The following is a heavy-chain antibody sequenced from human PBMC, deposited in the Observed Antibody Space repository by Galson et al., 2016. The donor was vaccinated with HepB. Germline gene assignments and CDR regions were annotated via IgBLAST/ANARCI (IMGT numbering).Heavy chain of an antibody. V-gene: IGHV4-39*01. CDR3: SKIRVTTFGPDAFDI. D-gene: IGHD3-3*01. CDR2: VYYSGST. CDR1: GGSIRNRSYY. Sequence: SETLSLTCTVSGGSIRNRSYYWGWIRQPPGKGLEWIGNVYYSGSTYYNPSLKSRVTISVDTSKNQFSLKLTSVTAADTAVDYWSKIRVTTFGPDAFDIWGQGPKVTVSS. J-gene: IGHJ3*02.